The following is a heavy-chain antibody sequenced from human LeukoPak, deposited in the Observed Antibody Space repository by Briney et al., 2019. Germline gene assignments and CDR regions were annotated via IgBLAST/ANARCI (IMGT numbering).Heavy chain of an antibody. CDR1: GGSISSSSYY. J-gene: IGHJ4*02. CDR2: INHSGST. D-gene: IGHD3-10*01. V-gene: IGHV4-39*07. CDR3: ALQVPVRGVIITDY. Sequence: SETLSLTCTVSGGSISSSSYYWGWIRQPPGKGLEWIGEINHSGSTNYNPSLKSRVTISVDTSKNQFSLKLSSVTAADTAVYYCALQVPVRGVIITDYWGQGTLVTVSS.